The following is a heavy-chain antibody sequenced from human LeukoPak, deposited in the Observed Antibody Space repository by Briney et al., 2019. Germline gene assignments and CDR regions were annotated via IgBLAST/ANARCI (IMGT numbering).Heavy chain of an antibody. CDR1: GGSISSSSYY. V-gene: IGHV4-39*07. J-gene: IGHJ4*02. Sequence: NASETLSLTCTVSGGSISSSSYYWGWIRQPPGKGLEWIGSIYYSGSTYYNPSLKSRVTISVDTSKNQFSLKLSSVTAEDTAVYYCARGERCRGGSCYLGSILDYWGQGTLVTVSS. D-gene: IGHD2-15*01. CDR2: IYYSGST. CDR3: ARGERCRGGSCYLGSILDY.